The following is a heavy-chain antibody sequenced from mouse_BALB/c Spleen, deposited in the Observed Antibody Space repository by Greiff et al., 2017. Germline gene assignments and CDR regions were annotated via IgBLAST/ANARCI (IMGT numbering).Heavy chain of an antibody. D-gene: IGHD2-5*01. CDR3: ARDKGDYYSNSFAY. J-gene: IGHJ3*01. CDR2: ISDGGSYT. V-gene: IGHV5-4*02. Sequence: EVMLVESGGGLVKPGGSLKLSCAASGFTFSDYYMYWVRQTPEKRLEWVATISDGGSYTYYPDSVKGRFTISRDNAKNNLYLQMSSLKSEDTAKYYCARDKGDYYSNSFAYWGQGTLVTVSA. CDR1: GFTFSDYY.